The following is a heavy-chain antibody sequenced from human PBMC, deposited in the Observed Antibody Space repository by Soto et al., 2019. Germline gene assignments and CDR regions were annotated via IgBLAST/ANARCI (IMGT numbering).Heavy chain of an antibody. J-gene: IGHJ6*02. CDR1: GFTFSNYS. V-gene: IGHV3-21*02. CDR2: ISSRSNHI. Sequence: VPLVESGGGLVKPGGSLRLSCAASGFTFSNYSLNWVRQAPGKGLEWVSVISSRSNHIYYADSVRGRFTISRDNAKNSLYLQMNSLRAEDTAVYYCAKDRGRGSPVSGGMDVWGQGTTVTVSS. CDR3: AKDRGRGSPVSGGMDV. D-gene: IGHD3-10*01.